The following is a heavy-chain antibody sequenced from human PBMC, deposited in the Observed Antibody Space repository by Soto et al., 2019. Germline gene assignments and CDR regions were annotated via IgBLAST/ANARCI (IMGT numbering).Heavy chain of an antibody. V-gene: IGHV4-59*12. CDR1: GSSISSYY. Sequence: SETLSLTCTVSGSSISSYYWSWIRQPPGKGLEWIGYFYYTGSINYNPSLKSRVTISIDASKNQFSLRLSSVTAADTAVYYCARSMFYSDGSTYSPFHYWGQGTLVTVSS. D-gene: IGHD3-22*01. CDR3: ARSMFYSDGSTYSPFHY. J-gene: IGHJ4*02. CDR2: FYYTGSI.